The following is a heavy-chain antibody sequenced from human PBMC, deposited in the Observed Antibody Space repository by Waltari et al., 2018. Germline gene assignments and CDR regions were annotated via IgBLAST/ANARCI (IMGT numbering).Heavy chain of an antibody. Sequence: EVQLLESGGGLVQPGGSLRLSCAASGFTFSSYAMSWVRQAPGKGLGWVSAMSGSDGSTYYADSVKGRFTISRDNSKNTLYLQMNSLRAEDTAVYYCAKVGVAGTAEPYFDYWGQGTLVTVSS. CDR3: AKVGVAGTAEPYFDY. J-gene: IGHJ4*02. CDR2: MSGSDGST. CDR1: GFTFSSYA. D-gene: IGHD6-19*01. V-gene: IGHV3-23*01.